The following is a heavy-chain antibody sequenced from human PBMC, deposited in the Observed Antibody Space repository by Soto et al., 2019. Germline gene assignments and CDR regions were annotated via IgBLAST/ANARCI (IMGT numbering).Heavy chain of an antibody. CDR1: GDSVSSHSAG. V-gene: IGHV6-1*01. Sequence: SQTLSLTCAISGDSVSSHSAGLNWIRQSPSRGLEWLGRTYYRSKWYNDYAVSVKSRININPDTSKNQFSLQLTSVTPEDTAVYYCVRDLGGLDVWGQGTTVTVS. J-gene: IGHJ6*02. CDR3: VRDLGGLDV. CDR2: TYYRSKWYN. D-gene: IGHD1-26*01.